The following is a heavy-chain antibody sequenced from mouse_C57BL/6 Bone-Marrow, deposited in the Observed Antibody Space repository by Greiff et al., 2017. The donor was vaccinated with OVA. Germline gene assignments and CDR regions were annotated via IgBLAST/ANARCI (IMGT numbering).Heavy chain of an antibody. CDR1: GFSLTSYG. CDR2: IWSGGST. CDR3: AKTEFITTVVATLDWYFDV. D-gene: IGHD1-1*01. J-gene: IGHJ1*03. V-gene: IGHV2-4*01. Sequence: QVQLQQSGPGLVQPSQSLSITCTVSGFSLTSYGVHWVRQPPGKGLEWLGVIWSGGSTDYNAAFISRLSLSKDNSKSQVFFKMNSLQADDTAIYYCAKTEFITTVVATLDWYFDVWGTGTTVTVSS.